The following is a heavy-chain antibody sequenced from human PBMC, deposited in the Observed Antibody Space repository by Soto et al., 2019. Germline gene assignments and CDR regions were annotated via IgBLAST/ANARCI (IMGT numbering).Heavy chain of an antibody. V-gene: IGHV3-48*02. CDR2: ISRSSTGI. Sequence: EVQLVESGGGLVQPGGSLRLSCAASGFTFSLYSMSWVRQAPGKCLEWVSYISRSSTGIHYADSVKGRFTISRDEATNSMHLQMNRLRDGDTAVYYCARAVTWGLDVWSQGTTVSISS. D-gene: IGHD3-10*01. CDR1: GFTFSLYS. J-gene: IGHJ6*02. CDR3: ARAVTWGLDV.